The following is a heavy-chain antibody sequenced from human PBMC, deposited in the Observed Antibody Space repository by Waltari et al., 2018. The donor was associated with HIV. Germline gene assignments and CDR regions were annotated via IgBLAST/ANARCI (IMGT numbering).Heavy chain of an antibody. CDR3: AKDKDSTVTTIFYYYGMDI. J-gene: IGHJ6*02. D-gene: IGHD4-17*01. CDR1: GLPFSSYG. CDR2: ISYEGSNK. V-gene: IGHV3-30*18. Sequence: QVQLVESGGGVVQPGRSLRLPCAASGLPFSSYGMHWVRQAPGKGLEWVAVISYEGSNKDYADSVKGRFTISRDNSKNKLYLQMSSLRAEDTAVYYCAKDKDSTVTTIFYYYGMDIWGQVTTVTVSS.